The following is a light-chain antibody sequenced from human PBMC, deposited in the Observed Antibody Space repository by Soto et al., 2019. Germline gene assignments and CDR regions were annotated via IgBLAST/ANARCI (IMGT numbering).Light chain of an antibody. J-gene: IGLJ2*01. CDR2: RDV. CDR3: ATWDGSLRGVV. CDR1: SSNIGTKY. V-gene: IGLV1-47*01. Sequence: QSVLTQPPSASGTPGQRVTISCSGSSSNIGTKYVYLYQQVPGMAPKLLRSRDVQRPSGVPDRFSGSKSGTSDSLAISGLRSEDEGVYYGATWDGSLRGVVFGGGTQLTVL.